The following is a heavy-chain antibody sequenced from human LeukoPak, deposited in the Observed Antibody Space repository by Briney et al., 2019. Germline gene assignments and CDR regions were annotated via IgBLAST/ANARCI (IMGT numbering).Heavy chain of an antibody. J-gene: IGHJ6*02. Sequence: GASVKVSCKASGGTFSSHAISWVRQAPGQGLEWMGRIIPILGIANNAQKFQGRLTITADKSTNTAYMELSSLISEDTAVYYCARGPCSGGSCYGMDVWGQGTTVTVSS. V-gene: IGHV1-69*04. CDR2: IIPILGIA. CDR3: ARGPCSGGSCYGMDV. D-gene: IGHD2-15*01. CDR1: GGTFSSHA.